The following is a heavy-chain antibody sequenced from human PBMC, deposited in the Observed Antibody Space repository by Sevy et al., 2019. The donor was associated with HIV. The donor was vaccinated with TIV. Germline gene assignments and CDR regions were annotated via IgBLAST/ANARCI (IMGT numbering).Heavy chain of an antibody. D-gene: IGHD3-22*01. CDR2: IKQDMSEK. J-gene: IGHJ4*02. CDR1: GFTFSSYW. V-gene: IGHV3-7*01. Sequence: GGSLRLSCAASGFTFSSYWMTWVREAPGKGLEWVADIKQDMSEKDYADSVKGRFTISRDKARNSLYLQMESLRAEDTAVYYCARAQQVTMLVVIGGLYFDFWGQGTLVTVSS. CDR3: ARAQQVTMLVVIGGLYFDF.